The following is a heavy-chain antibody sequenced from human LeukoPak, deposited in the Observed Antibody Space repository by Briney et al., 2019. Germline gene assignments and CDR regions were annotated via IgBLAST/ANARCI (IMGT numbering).Heavy chain of an antibody. J-gene: IGHJ4*02. D-gene: IGHD1-26*01. CDR2: MHYSGST. CDR3: ARRGTIDSGRPWN. V-gene: IGHV4-39*01. Sequence: SETLSLTCTVSGGSINISDYYWGWIRQPPGKGLEWIGSMHYSGSTYYNPSLKSRVTISVDTSKNQFSLKVSSVTAADTAVYYCARRGTIDSGRPWNWGQGTLVTVSS. CDR1: GGSINISDYY.